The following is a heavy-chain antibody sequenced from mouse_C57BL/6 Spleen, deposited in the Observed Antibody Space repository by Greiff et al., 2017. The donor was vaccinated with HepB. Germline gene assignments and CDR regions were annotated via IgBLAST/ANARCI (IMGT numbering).Heavy chain of an antibody. J-gene: IGHJ2*01. CDR1: GYAFSSYW. CDR2: IYPGDGDT. CDR3: ARSHLDY. Sequence: VQLQQSGAELVKPGASVKISCKASGYAFSSYWMNWVKQGPGKGLEWIGQIYPGDGDTNYNGKVKGKATLTADKSSSTAYMQLSSLTSEDSAVYFCARSHLDYWGQGTTLTVSS. V-gene: IGHV1-80*01.